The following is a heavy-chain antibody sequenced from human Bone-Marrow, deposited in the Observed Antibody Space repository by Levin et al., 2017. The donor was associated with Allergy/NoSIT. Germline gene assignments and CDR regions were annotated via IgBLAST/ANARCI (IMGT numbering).Heavy chain of an antibody. J-gene: IGHJ4*02. D-gene: IGHD6-13*01. Sequence: GESLKISCAASGFTVSSNYMSWVRQAPGKGLEWVSVIYSGGSTYYADSVKGRFTISRDNSKNTLYLQMNSLRAEDTAVYYCARGQSPLGSSSWDPVYYFDYWGQGTLVTVSS. CDR3: ARGQSPLGSSSWDPVYYFDY. CDR2: IYSGGST. CDR1: GFTVSSNY. V-gene: IGHV3-53*01.